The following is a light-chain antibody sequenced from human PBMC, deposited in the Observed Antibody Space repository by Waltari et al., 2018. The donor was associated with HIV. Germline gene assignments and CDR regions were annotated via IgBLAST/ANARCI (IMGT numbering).Light chain of an antibody. Sequence: EIILTQSPATLSGSPGDTATLSCRANQSISSSLAWYQHKPGQAPRLLIYDASKKATGIPARFSGSGSGTDFTRTVSRLDPEDFAVYYCQQRSNWPSITFGQRTRLEIK. CDR1: QSISSS. CDR2: DAS. J-gene: IGKJ5*01. V-gene: IGKV3-11*01. CDR3: QQRSNWPSIT.